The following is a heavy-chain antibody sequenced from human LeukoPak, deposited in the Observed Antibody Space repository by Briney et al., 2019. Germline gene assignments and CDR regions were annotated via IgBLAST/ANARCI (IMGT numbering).Heavy chain of an antibody. CDR3: AKDXXXXXXXXI. J-gene: IGHJ3*02. CDR2: INTSGGTT. Sequence: GGSLRLSCAASGFTFSSYAMSWVRQAPGKGLEWVSGINTSGGTTYYADSVKGRFTISRDNSKNTLYLQLDSLRADDTAIYYCAKDXXXXXXXXIWXXGTXXTVS. V-gene: IGHV3-23*01. CDR1: GFTFSSYA.